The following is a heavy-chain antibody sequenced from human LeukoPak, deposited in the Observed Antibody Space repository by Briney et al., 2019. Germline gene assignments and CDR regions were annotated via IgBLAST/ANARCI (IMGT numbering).Heavy chain of an antibody. CDR3: ARHRFQSLYSGSYLNSNWFDP. V-gene: IGHV4-39*01. J-gene: IGHJ5*02. CDR1: GGSISTSSYY. CDR2: IHYSGNT. Sequence: PSETLSLTCTVSGGSISTSSYYWGWIRQPPGKGLEWIGSIHYSGNTYYNPSLKSRVTISVDTSKNQFSLKLSSVTAADTAVYYCARHRFQSLYSGSYLNSNWFDPWGQGTLVTVSS. D-gene: IGHD3-10*01.